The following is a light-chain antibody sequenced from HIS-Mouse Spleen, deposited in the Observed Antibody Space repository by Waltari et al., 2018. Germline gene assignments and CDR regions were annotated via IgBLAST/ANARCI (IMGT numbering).Light chain of an antibody. CDR3: QQYYSTPYT. CDR2: WAS. Sequence: IVMTQSPDPLAVSLGGRATINFQSSKSVLYSSNNKNYLAWYQQKPGQPPKLLIYWASTRESGVPDRFSGSGSGTDFTLTISSLQAEDVAVYYCQQYYSTPYTFGQGTKLEIK. V-gene: IGKV4-1*01. J-gene: IGKJ2*01. CDR1: KSVLYSSNNKNY.